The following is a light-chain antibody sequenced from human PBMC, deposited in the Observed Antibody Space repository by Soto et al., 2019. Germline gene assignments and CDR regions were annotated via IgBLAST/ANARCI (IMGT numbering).Light chain of an antibody. Sequence: QSVLTQPPSASGTPGQRVTISCSGRSSNIGSNTVNWYQQLPGTAPKLLIYSNNQRPSGVPDRFSGSKSGTSASLAIRGLQSEDAADYYCAAWDDSLNCWVFGGGTKLTVL. CDR3: AAWDDSLNCWV. CDR1: SSNIGSNT. J-gene: IGLJ3*02. CDR2: SNN. V-gene: IGLV1-44*01.